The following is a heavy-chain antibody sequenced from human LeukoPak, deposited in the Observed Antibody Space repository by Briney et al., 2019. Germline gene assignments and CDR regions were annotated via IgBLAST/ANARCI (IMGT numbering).Heavy chain of an antibody. CDR1: GGSISSYY. D-gene: IGHD4-23*01. CDR2: IYYSGST. V-gene: IGHV4-59*01. J-gene: IGHJ4*02. CDR3: ARGVRSAVTDY. Sequence: PSETLSLTCTVSGGSISSYYWSWIRQSPGKGLEWIGYIYYSGSTNYNPSLKSRVTISVDTSKNQFSLKLSSVTAADTAVYYCARGVRSAVTDYWGQGTLVTVSS.